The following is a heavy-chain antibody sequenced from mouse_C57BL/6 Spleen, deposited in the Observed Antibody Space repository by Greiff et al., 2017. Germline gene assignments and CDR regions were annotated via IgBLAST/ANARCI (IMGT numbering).Heavy chain of an antibody. V-gene: IGHV1-52*01. CDR2: IDPSDSET. D-gene: IGHD1-1*01. CDR3: ARPYYYGSSLDV. J-gene: IGHJ1*03. Sequence: QVQLQQPGAELVRPGSSVKLSCKASGYTFTSYWMHWVKQRPIQGLEWIGNIDPSDSETHYNQKFKDKATLTVDESSSTAYMQLSSLTSEDSAVYYCARPYYYGSSLDVWGTGTTVTVSS. CDR1: GYTFTSYW.